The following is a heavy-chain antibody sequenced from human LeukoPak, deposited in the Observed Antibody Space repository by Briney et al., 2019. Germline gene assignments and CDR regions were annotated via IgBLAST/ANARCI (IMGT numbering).Heavy chain of an antibody. CDR3: TRDSTYYDFWSGYSRHLFDY. D-gene: IGHD3-3*01. V-gene: IGHV3-49*03. J-gene: IGHJ4*02. Sequence: GGSLRLSCTASGFTFGDYAMSWFRQAPGKGLEWVGFIRSKAYGGTTEYAASVKGRFTISRDDSKSIAYLQMNSLKTEDTAVYYCTRDSTYYDFWSGYSRHLFDYWGQGTLVTVSS. CDR2: IRSKAYGGTT. CDR1: GFTFGDYA.